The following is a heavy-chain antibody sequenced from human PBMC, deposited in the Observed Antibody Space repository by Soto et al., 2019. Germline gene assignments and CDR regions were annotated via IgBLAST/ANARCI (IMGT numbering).Heavy chain of an antibody. CDR3: ARGSPGTVIGRKLFDP. V-gene: IGHV4-34*01. J-gene: IGHJ5*02. Sequence: SETLSLTCAVYGGSFSGYYWSWIRQPPGNGLEWIGEINHSGSTNYNPSLKSRVTISVDTSKNQFSLKLSSATAADTAVYYCARGSPGTVIGRKLFDPWGQGTLVTVSS. D-gene: IGHD4-17*01. CDR2: INHSGST. CDR1: GGSFSGYY.